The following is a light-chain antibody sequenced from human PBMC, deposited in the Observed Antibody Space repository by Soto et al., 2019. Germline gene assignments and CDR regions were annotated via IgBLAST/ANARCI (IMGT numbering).Light chain of an antibody. CDR1: QSLVSSDRNTY. V-gene: IGKV2-30*01. CDR2: EPS. J-gene: IGKJ1*01. CDR3: MQGTQWPWT. Sequence: DVEMSQSPPSLPVTLGEPASISCRSSQSLVSSDRNTYLNWFQQRPGQAPRRLIYEPSERDCGVPDRFSGSGSGTDFTLKISKVEAEDVAVYYCMQGTQWPWTFGQGTKVDIK.